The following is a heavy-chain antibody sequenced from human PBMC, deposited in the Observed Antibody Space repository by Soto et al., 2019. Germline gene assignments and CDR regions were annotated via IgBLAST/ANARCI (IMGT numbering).Heavy chain of an antibody. D-gene: IGHD3-9*01. J-gene: IGHJ6*03. V-gene: IGHV1-18*01. CDR1: GYTFTSYG. CDR2: ISAYNGNT. CDR3: ARAGYYDILTGYYLGYYYYYMDV. Sequence: GASVKVSCKASGYTFTSYGISWVRQAPGQGLEWMGWISAYNGNTNYAQKLQGRVTMTTDTSTSTAYMELRSLRSDDTAVYYCARAGYYDILTGYYLGYYYYYMDVWGKGTTVTVSS.